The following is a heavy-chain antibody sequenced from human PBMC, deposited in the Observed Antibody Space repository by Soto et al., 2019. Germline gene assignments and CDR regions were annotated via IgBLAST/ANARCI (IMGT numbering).Heavy chain of an antibody. D-gene: IGHD2-2*01. CDR1: GFTFSSYS. CDR2: ISSSSSYI. Sequence: GGCLRLSCAASGFTFSSYSMSWVRQAPGKGLEWVSSISSSSSYIYYAESVKGRFNISRDNAKNSLYLKMNRLRDEDTAVYYCARVHCSSTSCYSRKRTSGMDVWGPANTVTVSS. CDR3: ARVHCSSTSCYSRKRTSGMDV. V-gene: IGHV3-21*01. J-gene: IGHJ6*02.